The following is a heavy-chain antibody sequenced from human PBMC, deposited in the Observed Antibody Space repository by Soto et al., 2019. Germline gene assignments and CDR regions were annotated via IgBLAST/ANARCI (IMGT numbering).Heavy chain of an antibody. V-gene: IGHV3-21*01. CDR2: ISSSSSSYI. D-gene: IGHD3-16*01. Sequence: PGGSLRLPCAASVFAFSSYSMNWVRQAPGKGLEWVSSISSSSSSYIYYADSVKGRFTISRDNAKNSLYLQMNSLRAEDTAVYYCARPYDYYYGMDVWGQGTTVTVSS. CDR1: VFAFSSYS. CDR3: ARPYDYYYGMDV. J-gene: IGHJ6*02.